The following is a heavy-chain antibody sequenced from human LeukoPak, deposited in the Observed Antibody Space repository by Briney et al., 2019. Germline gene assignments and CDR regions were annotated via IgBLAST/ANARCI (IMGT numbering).Heavy chain of an antibody. CDR2: ISGSGDST. CDR3: GRIAINANNGMDV. J-gene: IGHJ6*02. Sequence: PGGSLRLSCAASGFTFSSYAMSWVLQAPGKGLEWVSAISGSGDSTNYADSVKGRFTIPRDNSKNTLYLQMDSLRAEDTAVYYCGRIAINANNGMDVWGQGTTVTVSS. D-gene: IGHD1/OR15-1a*01. CDR1: GFTFSSYA. V-gene: IGHV3-23*01.